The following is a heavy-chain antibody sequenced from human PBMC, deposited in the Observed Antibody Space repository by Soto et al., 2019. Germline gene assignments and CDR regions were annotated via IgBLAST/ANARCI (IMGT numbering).Heavy chain of an antibody. J-gene: IGHJ3*02. V-gene: IGHV3-23*01. CDR1: GFTFSSYA. D-gene: IGHD2-15*01. Sequence: GGSLRLSCAASGFTFSSYAMSWVRQAPGKGLEWVSAISGSGGSTYYADSVKGRFTISRDNSKNTLYLQMNSLRAEDTAVYYCAKVDGYCSGGSCLINAFDIWGQGTMVTVSS. CDR3: AKVDGYCSGGSCLINAFDI. CDR2: ISGSGGST.